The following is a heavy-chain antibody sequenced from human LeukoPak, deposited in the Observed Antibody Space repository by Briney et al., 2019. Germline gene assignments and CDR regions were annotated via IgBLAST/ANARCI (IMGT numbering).Heavy chain of an antibody. CDR2: MYYGGST. D-gene: IGHD6-19*01. J-gene: IGHJ3*02. V-gene: IGHV4-39*01. CDR3: ARLGWQWLVYAFDI. CDR1: GGSLSSPNYY. Sequence: SETLSLTCTVSGGSLSSPNYYWVWIRQPPGKGLEWIGSMYYGGSTYYNPSLESRVTISIDTSKNQFSLKLSSVTAADTAVYCCARLGWQWLVYAFDIWGQGTMVTVSS.